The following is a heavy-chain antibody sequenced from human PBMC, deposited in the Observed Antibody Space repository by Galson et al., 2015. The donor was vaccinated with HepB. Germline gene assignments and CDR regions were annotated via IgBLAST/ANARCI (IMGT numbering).Heavy chain of an antibody. CDR1: GGSIISYY. J-gene: IGHJ4*02. Sequence: ETLSLTCTVSGGSIISYYWSWVRQPPGKGLEWIGYIYYTGSTNYNPSLKSRVTISLQTSKNQFSLSLSSVTAADTAVYFCTRVNPDHGDDFDYWGQGTLVTVSS. V-gene: IGHV4-59*01. D-gene: IGHD4-17*01. CDR2: IYYTGST. CDR3: TRVNPDHGDDFDY.